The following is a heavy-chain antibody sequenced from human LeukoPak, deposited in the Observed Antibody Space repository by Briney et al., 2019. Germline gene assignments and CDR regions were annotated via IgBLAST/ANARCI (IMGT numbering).Heavy chain of an antibody. CDR1: GFIFSSYG. J-gene: IGHJ4*02. CDR2: ISYDGSNK. D-gene: IGHD6-19*01. CDR3: AKDRGYSSGLHDY. Sequence: GGSLRLSCAASGFIFSSYGMHWVRQAPGKGLEWVAEISYDGSNKYYADSVKGRFTISRDNSKNTLYLQMNSLRAEDTAVYYCAKDRGYSSGLHDYWGQGALVTVSS. V-gene: IGHV3-30*18.